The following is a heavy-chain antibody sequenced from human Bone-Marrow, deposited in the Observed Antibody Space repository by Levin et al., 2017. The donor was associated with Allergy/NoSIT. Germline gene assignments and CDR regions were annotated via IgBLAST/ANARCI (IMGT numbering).Heavy chain of an antibody. Sequence: PGGSLRLSCAASGFTFSTYVMCWVRQSPGKGLEWVSCIVGGGDTTYYADSVKGRFTISRDNSKSTLYLQMNSLKADDTAVYYCARRGPPGGFFDYWGQGTLVTVSS. D-gene: IGHD3-16*01. V-gene: IGHV3-23*01. J-gene: IGHJ4*02. CDR3: ARRGPPGGFFDY. CDR1: GFTFSTYV. CDR2: IVGGGDTT.